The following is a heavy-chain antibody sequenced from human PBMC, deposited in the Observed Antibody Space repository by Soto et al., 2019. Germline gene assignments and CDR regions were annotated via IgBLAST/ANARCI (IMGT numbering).Heavy chain of an antibody. Sequence: SETLSLTCTVFGGSVSSGSYYWSWIRQPPGKGLEWIGYIYYSGSTNYNPSLKSRVTISVDTSKNQFSLKLSSVTAADTAVYYCARGEYYYDSSGYYYWSHFDYWGQGTLVTVSS. CDR2: IYYSGST. J-gene: IGHJ4*02. CDR1: GGSVSSGSYY. CDR3: ARGEYYYDSSGYYYWSHFDY. D-gene: IGHD3-22*01. V-gene: IGHV4-61*01.